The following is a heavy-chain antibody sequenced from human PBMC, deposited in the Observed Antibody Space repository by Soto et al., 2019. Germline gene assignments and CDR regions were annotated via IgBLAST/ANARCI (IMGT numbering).Heavy chain of an antibody. D-gene: IGHD3-22*01. Sequence: PSETLSLTCTVSGGSISSGGYYWSWIRQHPGKGLEWIGYIYYSGSTYYNPSLKSRVTISVDTSKNQFSLKLSSVTAADTAVYYCARDLGDSSGYYYERYYGMDVWGQGTTVTVYS. J-gene: IGHJ6*02. CDR3: ARDLGDSSGYYYERYYGMDV. V-gene: IGHV4-31*03. CDR1: GGSISSGGYY. CDR2: IYYSGST.